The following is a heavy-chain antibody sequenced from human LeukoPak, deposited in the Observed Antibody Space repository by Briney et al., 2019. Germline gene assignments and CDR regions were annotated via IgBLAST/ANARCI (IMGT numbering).Heavy chain of an antibody. CDR2: IYYSGST. Sequence: SETLSLTGTVSGGSISSHYWSWIRQPPGKGLEWIGYIYYSGSTNYNPSLKSRVTISVDTSKNQFSLKLSSVTAADTAVYYCARVDCSSTSCYEAFDIWGHGTMVTVSS. CDR1: GGSISSHY. J-gene: IGHJ3*02. CDR3: ARVDCSSTSCYEAFDI. D-gene: IGHD2-2*01. V-gene: IGHV4-59*11.